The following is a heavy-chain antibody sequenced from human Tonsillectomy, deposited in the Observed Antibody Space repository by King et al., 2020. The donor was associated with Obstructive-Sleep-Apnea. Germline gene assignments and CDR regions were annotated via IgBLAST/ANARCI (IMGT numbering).Heavy chain of an antibody. D-gene: IGHD6-19*01. V-gene: IGHV3-43*01. CDR2: ISWDGGST. CDR1: GFTFDDYT. J-gene: IGHJ4*02. Sequence: QLVQSGGVVVQPGGSLRLSCAASGFTFDDYTMHWVRQAPGKGLEWVSLISWDGGSTYYADSVKGRFTISRDNSKNSLYLQMNSLRTEDTALYYCARHSSSGWYGYFDYWGQGTPVTVSS. CDR3: ARHSSSGWYGYFDY.